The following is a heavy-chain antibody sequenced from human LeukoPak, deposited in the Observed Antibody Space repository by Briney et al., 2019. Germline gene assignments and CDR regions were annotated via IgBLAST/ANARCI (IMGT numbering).Heavy chain of an antibody. D-gene: IGHD2-2*01. CDR2: IYSSGYS. CDR3: ARGTPLGYCSSTSCNDFDY. J-gene: IGHJ4*02. CDR1: GGSISSFY. V-gene: IGHV4-59*01. Sequence: ASETLSLTCSISGGSISSFYWSWIRQPPGKGLEWIGYIYSSGYSNYNPSLKSRVTISVDTSKNQFSLKLSSVTAADTAVYYCARGTPLGYCSSTSCNDFDYWGQGTLVTVSS.